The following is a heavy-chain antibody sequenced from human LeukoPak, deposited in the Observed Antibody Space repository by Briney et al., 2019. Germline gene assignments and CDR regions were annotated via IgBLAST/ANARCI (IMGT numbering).Heavy chain of an antibody. CDR3: ARGGGSYYFDY. D-gene: IGHD3-10*01. J-gene: IGHJ4*02. CDR1: GFTFSSYS. V-gene: IGHV3-23*01. CDR2: MSGSGGTT. Sequence: PGGSLRLSCAASGFTFSSYSMNWVRQTPGKGLEWVSVMSGSGGTTYYADSVKGRFTISRDNSKSTVYLQMNSLRAEDTAVYYCARGGGSYYFDYWGQGTLVTVSS.